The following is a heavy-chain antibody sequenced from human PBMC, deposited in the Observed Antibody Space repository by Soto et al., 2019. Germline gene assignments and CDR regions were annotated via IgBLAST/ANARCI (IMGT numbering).Heavy chain of an antibody. CDR3: ARDNSYYDF. CDR2: ISTYSGDT. Sequence: GASVKVSCKTSGYTFSSYSLNWVRQAPGQGLEWMAWISTYSGDTHYAGRVQGRVTVTLDKSARTAFMEMRGLTSDDTAVYFCARDNSYYDFWGQGTLVTVSS. V-gene: IGHV1-18*04. J-gene: IGHJ4*02. CDR1: GYTFSSYS.